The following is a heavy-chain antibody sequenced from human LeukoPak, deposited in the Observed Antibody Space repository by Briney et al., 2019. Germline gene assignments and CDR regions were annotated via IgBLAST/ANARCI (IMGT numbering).Heavy chain of an antibody. V-gene: IGHV3-53*01. CDR2: IYSSGAT. D-gene: IGHD2-2*01. Sequence: PGGSLRLSCVASGFSVRTKYMSWVRQTPGRGLEWISLIYSSGATYYAESVKGRFTVSRDNSKHSLYLQMNSLRVEDTAVYYCARVGGVPAAHFDYWGQGIRVTVSS. CDR3: ARVGGVPAAHFDY. CDR1: GFSVRTKY. J-gene: IGHJ4*02.